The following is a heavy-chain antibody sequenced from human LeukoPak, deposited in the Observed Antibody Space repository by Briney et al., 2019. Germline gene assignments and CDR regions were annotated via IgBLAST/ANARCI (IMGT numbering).Heavy chain of an antibody. CDR3: ARSLRDDYYDSSGSRSNYDAFDI. D-gene: IGHD3-22*01. CDR2: IYYSGST. V-gene: IGHV4-59*01. CDR1: GGSISSYY. J-gene: IGHJ3*02. Sequence: PSETLSLTCTVSGGSISSYYWSWIRQPPGKGLEGIGYIYYSGSTNYNPSLKSRVTISVDTSKNQFSLKLSSVTAADTAVYYCARSLRDDYYDSSGSRSNYDAFDIWGQGTMVTVSS.